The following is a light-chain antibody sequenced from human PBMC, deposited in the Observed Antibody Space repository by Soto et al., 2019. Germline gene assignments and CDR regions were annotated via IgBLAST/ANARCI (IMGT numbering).Light chain of an antibody. V-gene: IGKV3-20*01. Sequence: EIVLTQSPGTLSLSPGERATLSCRASQSVSSNYLAWYQQKPGQAPRLLIYNASSRATGIPVRFSGSGSGTDFTLAISRLEPEDFAVYYCQQYGSSPRTFGQGTKV. J-gene: IGKJ1*01. CDR2: NAS. CDR3: QQYGSSPRT. CDR1: QSVSSNY.